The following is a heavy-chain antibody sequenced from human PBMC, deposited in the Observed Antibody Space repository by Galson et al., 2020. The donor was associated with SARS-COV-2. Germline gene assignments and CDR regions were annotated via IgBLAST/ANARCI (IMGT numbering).Heavy chain of an antibody. J-gene: IGHJ1*01. CDR2: IFYRGST. V-gene: IGHV4-59*02. CDR3: ARASSVAAPGRYFQH. D-gene: IGHD6-13*01. CDR1: GGSVSGYY. Sequence: TLSFPYTVSGGSVSGYYWSWIRQPPGRGLEWIGYIFYRGSTNYNPSLKSRVTISVDTSKNQFSLKLSSVTAADTAVYYCARASSVAAPGRYFQHWGQGTLVTVSS.